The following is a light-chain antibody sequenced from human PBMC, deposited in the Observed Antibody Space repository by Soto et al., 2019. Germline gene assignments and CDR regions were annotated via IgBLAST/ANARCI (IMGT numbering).Light chain of an antibody. J-gene: IGKJ2*01. V-gene: IGKV1-39*01. Sequence: DIQMTQSPSSLCASEGDRVTITCRASQSISNYLNWYQQKPGEAPKLLIYAASSLQSGVPSRFSGSGSGTDFTLTISSLQPEDFATYYRQQSHSPPRTFGQGTKLEIK. CDR2: AAS. CDR1: QSISNY. CDR3: QQSHSPPRT.